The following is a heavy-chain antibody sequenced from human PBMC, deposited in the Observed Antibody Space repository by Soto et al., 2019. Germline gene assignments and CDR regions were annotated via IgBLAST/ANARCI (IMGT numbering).Heavy chain of an antibody. D-gene: IGHD1-26*01. CDR3: VTVNLVGAAYYFDY. J-gene: IGHJ4*02. CDR1: GGSIRNGDYY. CDR2: VYYSGTT. Sequence: PSETLSLTCTVPGGSIRNGDYYWGWIRQPPGKGLEWIGYVYYSGTTYSHPSLNRRVSISVDTSENQFSLRLTSVTAADTAVYYCVTVNLVGAAYYFDYWGPGTLVTVSS. V-gene: IGHV4-30-4*01.